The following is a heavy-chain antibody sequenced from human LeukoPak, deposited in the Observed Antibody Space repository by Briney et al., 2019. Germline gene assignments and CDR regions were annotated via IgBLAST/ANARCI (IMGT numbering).Heavy chain of an antibody. J-gene: IGHJ4*02. CDR2: INTDGTST. CDR1: GFTFTDYW. Sequence: PGGSLRRSCSACGFTFTDYWMHWVRQAPGKELAWVSRINTDGTSTKYAESVKGRITISRDNARNTVYLQMKSLRAEDTAVYYCARARYSYTGIIDYWGQGTLVTVSS. CDR3: ARARYSYTGIIDY. V-gene: IGHV3-74*01. D-gene: IGHD5-18*01.